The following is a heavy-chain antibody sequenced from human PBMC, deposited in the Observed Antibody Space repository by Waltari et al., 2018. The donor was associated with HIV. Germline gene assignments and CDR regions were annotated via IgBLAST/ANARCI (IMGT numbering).Heavy chain of an antibody. Sequence: EVQLVASGGGLIEPGGSLRVSCAASGFTISSTYMSWGRQAPGKGLEWVSVIYSGGSRYYADSVKGRFIISRDNSKNTVSLHMNSLRAEDTAVYYCARDPRSSGYYGMDVWGQGIKVTVSS. V-gene: IGHV3-53*01. CDR1: GFTISSTY. CDR3: ARDPRSSGYYGMDV. CDR2: IYSGGSR. D-gene: IGHD1-26*01. J-gene: IGHJ6*02.